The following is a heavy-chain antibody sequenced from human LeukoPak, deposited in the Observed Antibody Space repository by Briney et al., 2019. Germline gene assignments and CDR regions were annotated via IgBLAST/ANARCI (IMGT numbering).Heavy chain of an antibody. V-gene: IGHV4-39*01. CDR2: IYYSGST. D-gene: IGHD4-17*01. CDR3: AHGDYDDAFDI. Sequence: PETLSLTCTVSGGSISGSSYYWGWIRQPPGKGLEWIGSIYYSGSTYYNPSLKSRVTISVDTSKNQFSLKLSSVTAADTAVYYCAHGDYDDAFDIWGQGTMVTVSS. CDR1: GGSISGSSYY. J-gene: IGHJ3*02.